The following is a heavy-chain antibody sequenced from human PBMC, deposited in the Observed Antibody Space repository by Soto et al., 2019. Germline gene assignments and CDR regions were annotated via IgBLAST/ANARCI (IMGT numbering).Heavy chain of an antibody. J-gene: IGHJ5*02. CDR1: GNSFSDSY. CDR2: ISPSGGST. Sequence: ASVKVSCKASGNSFSDSYMHWVRQAPGQGLEWTGIISPSGGSTTYTQKLRGRVTMTRDTSTGTAYMELRSLRSEDTAVYYCVAGGRDSGRYWFAPWGQGTLVTVSS. D-gene: IGHD6-19*01. CDR3: VAGGRDSGRYWFAP. V-gene: IGHV1-46*01.